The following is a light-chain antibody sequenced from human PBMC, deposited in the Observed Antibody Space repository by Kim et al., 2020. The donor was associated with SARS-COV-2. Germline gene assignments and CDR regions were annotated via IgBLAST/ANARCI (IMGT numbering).Light chain of an antibody. CDR2: GAS. V-gene: IGKV3-20*01. Sequence: EIVLTQSPGTLSLSPGERATLSCRASQSITNNYLAWYQQKPGQAPRLLIYGASNRATGIPDRLSGSGSETDFTLTISRLEPEDFAVYYCHQYGTSPWTFGQGTKVDIK. CDR3: HQYGTSPWT. J-gene: IGKJ1*01. CDR1: QSITNNY.